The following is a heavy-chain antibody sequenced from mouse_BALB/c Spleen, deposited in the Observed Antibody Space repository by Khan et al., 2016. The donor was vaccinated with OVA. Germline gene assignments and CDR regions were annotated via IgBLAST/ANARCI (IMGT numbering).Heavy chain of an antibody. V-gene: IGHV9-3-1*01. CDR1: GYTFTNYG. CDR3: ARLRPYYFDY. Sequence: QIQLVQSGPELEKPGETVKISCKASGYTFTNYGMYWVKQAPGKGLKWMGWINTYTGEPTYADDFKGRFAFSLETSASTAYLQINNLKNEDTATYSCARLRPYYFDYWGQGTTLTVSS. J-gene: IGHJ2*01. D-gene: IGHD1-2*01. CDR2: INTYTGEP.